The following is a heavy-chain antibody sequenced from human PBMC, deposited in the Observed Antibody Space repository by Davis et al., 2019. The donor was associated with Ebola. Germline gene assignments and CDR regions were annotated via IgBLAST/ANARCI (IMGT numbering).Heavy chain of an antibody. CDR1: GYTFTSYY. CDR2: INPNSGGT. Sequence: ASVKVSCKASGYTFTSYYMHWVRQAPGQGLEWMGWINPNSGGTNYAQKFQGRVTMTRDTSISTAYMELSRLRSDDTAVYYCARAVSTWLVFGYFDYWGQGTLVTVSS. CDR3: ARAVSTWLVFGYFDY. J-gene: IGHJ4*02. D-gene: IGHD6-19*01. V-gene: IGHV1-2*02.